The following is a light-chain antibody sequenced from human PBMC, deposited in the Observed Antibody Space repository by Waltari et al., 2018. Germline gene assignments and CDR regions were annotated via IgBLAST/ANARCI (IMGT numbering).Light chain of an antibody. V-gene: IGLV1-51*01. CDR2: DDN. CDR1: ISTIGENY. CDR3: GTWDSSLSAAV. Sequence: QSVLTQPPSVSAAPGQQVTISCSGSISTIGENYVSWYQQLPGTAPKLLIPDDNERPSGIPDRFSASKSGSSATLGITGLQTGDEADYYCGTWDSSLSAAVFGGGTKVTVL. J-gene: IGLJ3*02.